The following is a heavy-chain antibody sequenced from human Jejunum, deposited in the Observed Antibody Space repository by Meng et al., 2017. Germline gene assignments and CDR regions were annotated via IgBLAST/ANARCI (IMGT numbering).Heavy chain of an antibody. CDR2: IRQDSSLK. Sequence: WGSLRLSCGGSGFTFSNPWMNWVRQAPGNGLEWVASIRQDSSLKYYLDSVKGRFSISRDNANDLVFLQMNSLRADDTAIYYCSRANRNDDLWLDTWGQGTLVTVSS. D-gene: IGHD1-1*01. J-gene: IGHJ5*02. CDR1: GFTFSNPW. CDR3: SRANRNDDLWLDT. V-gene: IGHV3-7*04.